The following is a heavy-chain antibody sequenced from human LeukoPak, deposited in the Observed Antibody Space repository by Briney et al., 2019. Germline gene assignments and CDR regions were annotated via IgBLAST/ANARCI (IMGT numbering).Heavy chain of an antibody. Sequence: SETLSLTCTVSGGSIGSYYWSWIRQPPGKGLEWIGYIYYSGSTNYNPSLKSRVTISVDTSKNQFSLKLSSVTAADTAVYYCARAVDSSSWFDPWGQGTLVTVSS. D-gene: IGHD6-13*01. J-gene: IGHJ5*02. V-gene: IGHV4-59*01. CDR3: ARAVDSSSWFDP. CDR1: GGSIGSYY. CDR2: IYYSGST.